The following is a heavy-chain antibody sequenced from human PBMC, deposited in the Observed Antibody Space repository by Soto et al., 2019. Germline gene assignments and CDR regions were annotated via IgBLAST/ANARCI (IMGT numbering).Heavy chain of an antibody. CDR3: ASDLRGRRSGRFDP. Sequence: QVQLQESGPGLVKPSETLSLTCTLSCDPITSGGFYWTWIRQHPAKVLEWIGYIYYSGVTYYNPSLQTRATIAVDTSKNQFSLNLSSVSAADTAMYYWASDLRGRRSGRFDPWGQGTLVTVSS. D-gene: IGHD3-10*01. CDR2: IYYSGVT. CDR1: CDPITSGGFY. V-gene: IGHV4-31*03. J-gene: IGHJ5*02.